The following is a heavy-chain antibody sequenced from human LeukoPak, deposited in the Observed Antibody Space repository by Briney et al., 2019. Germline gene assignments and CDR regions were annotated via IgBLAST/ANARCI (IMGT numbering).Heavy chain of an antibody. J-gene: IGHJ4*02. D-gene: IGHD6-13*01. CDR2: ISGSGGST. Sequence: GGALRLSCAASGFTFSSYAMSWVRQAPGKGLEWVSAISGSGGSTYYADSVKGRFTISRDNSKNTLYLQMNSLRAEDTAVYYCAKDRRYSSSWYYFDYWGQGTLVTVSS. CDR3: AKDRRYSSSWYYFDY. V-gene: IGHV3-23*01. CDR1: GFTFSSYA.